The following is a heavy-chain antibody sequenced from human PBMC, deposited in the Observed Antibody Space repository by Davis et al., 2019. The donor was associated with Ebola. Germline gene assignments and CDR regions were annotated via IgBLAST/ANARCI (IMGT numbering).Heavy chain of an antibody. CDR3: AGSLAGSDYYGMDV. CDR2: SRNKANGDTT. J-gene: IGHJ6*04. D-gene: IGHD3-3*02. Sequence: GGSLRLSCAAPGFTLSDHYMDWVRQAPGKGLEWVGRSRNKANGDTTEYAASVKDRFTISRDDSKNSLYLQMNSLKTEDTAVYYCAGSLAGSDYYGMDVWGKGTTVTVSS. V-gene: IGHV3-72*01. CDR1: GFTLSDHY.